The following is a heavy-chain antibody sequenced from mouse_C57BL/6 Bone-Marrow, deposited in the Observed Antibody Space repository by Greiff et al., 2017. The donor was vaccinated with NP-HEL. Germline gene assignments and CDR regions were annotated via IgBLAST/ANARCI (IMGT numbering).Heavy chain of an antibody. V-gene: IGHV1-15*01. D-gene: IGHD1-1*01. CDR1: GYTFTDYE. Sequence: VQLQQSGAELVRPGASVTLSCKASGYTFTDYEMHWVKQTPVHGLEWIGAIDPETGGTAYNQKFKGKAILTADKSSSTAYMELRSLTSEDSAVYYCTRTLLRSPGFAYWGQGTLVTVSA. CDR3: TRTLLRSPGFAY. CDR2: IDPETGGT. J-gene: IGHJ3*01.